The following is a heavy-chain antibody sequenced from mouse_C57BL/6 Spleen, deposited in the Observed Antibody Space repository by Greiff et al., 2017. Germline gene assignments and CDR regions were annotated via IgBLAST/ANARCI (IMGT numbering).Heavy chain of an antibody. CDR1: GYAFSSAW. J-gene: IGHJ2*01. V-gene: IGHV1-82*01. D-gene: IGHD2-10*02. CDR3: SRTRTSTYYFDV. CDR2: IYPGDGDT. Sequence: QVQLQQSGPELVKPGASVKISCKASGYAFSSAWMNWVKQRPGKGLEWIGRIYPGDGDTNYAGKFKGKATLTAAKSSSTAYLQLSSLTSEDSAVDVCSRTRTSTYYFDVWGKGTTLTVSS.